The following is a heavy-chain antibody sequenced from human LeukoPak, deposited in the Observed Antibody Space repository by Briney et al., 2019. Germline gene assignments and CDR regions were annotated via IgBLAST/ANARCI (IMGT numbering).Heavy chain of an antibody. J-gene: IGHJ3*02. D-gene: IGHD3-10*01. CDR3: ASEPGKYYYGSGSYYSDAFDI. CDR1: GGTFSSYA. Sequence: SVKVSCKASGGTFSSYAISWVRQAPGQGLEWMGGIIPIFGTANYAQKFQGRVTITADESTSTAYMELSSLRSEDTAVYYCASEPGKYYYGSGSYYSDAFDIWGQGTMVTVSS. CDR2: IIPIFGTA. V-gene: IGHV1-69*13.